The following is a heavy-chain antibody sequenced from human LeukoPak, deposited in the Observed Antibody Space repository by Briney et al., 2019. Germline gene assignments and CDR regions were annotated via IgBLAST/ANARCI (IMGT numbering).Heavy chain of an antibody. D-gene: IGHD5-18*01. CDR1: GFTFSSYA. J-gene: IGHJ4*02. CDR3: AKDRRLGYSYGYHDY. V-gene: IGHV3-23*01. CDR2: ISGSGGST. Sequence: PGGSLRLSCAASGFTFSSYAMSWVRQAPGKGLEWVSVISGSGGSTYYADSVKGRFTISRDNSKNTLYLQMNSLRAEDTAVYYCAKDRRLGYSYGYHDYWGQGTLVTVSS.